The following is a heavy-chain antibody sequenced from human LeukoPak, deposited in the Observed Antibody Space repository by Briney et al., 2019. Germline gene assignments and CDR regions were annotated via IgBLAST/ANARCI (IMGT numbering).Heavy chain of an antibody. Sequence: GGSLRLSCAASGFSFSSYAMSWVRQAPEKGLEWVSGISGGSGDTTQYEGSVKGRFTISRDNSKNTLYLHMNSLRAEDTAVYYCAKGGGSTTWYFDYWGQGTLVTVSS. CDR2: ISGGSGDTT. V-gene: IGHV3-23*01. CDR3: AKGGGSTTWYFDY. J-gene: IGHJ4*02. CDR1: GFSFSSYA. D-gene: IGHD2-2*01.